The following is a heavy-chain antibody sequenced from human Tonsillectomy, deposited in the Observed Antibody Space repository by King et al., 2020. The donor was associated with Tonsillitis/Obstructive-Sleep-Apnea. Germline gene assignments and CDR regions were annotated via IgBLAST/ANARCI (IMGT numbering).Heavy chain of an antibody. J-gene: IGHJ3*02. CDR1: GFTFSTYD. Sequence: VQLVESGGGLVQPGGSLRLSCAASGFTFSTYDMHGVRQATGEVLEWVSGLSMSADTYYLDSVMGRFTISRENAKNSLYLQMNSLRARDTAVYYCARGTYCNSTTCYDHAFDIWGQGTMVTVSS. D-gene: IGHD2-2*01. CDR2: LSMSADT. V-gene: IGHV3-13*01. CDR3: ARGTYCNSTTCYDHAFDI.